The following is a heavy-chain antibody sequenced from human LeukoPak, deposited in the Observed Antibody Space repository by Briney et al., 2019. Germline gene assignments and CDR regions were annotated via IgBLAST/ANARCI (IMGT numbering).Heavy chain of an antibody. CDR2: ISYDESNK. CDR1: GFTFSSYG. CDR3: AKPYGSGSYYNVPHYFDY. V-gene: IGHV3-30*18. D-gene: IGHD3-10*01. J-gene: IGHJ4*02. Sequence: PGRSLRLSCAASGFTFSSYGMHWVRQAPGKGLEWVAVISYDESNKYYADSVKGRFTISRDNSKNTLYLQMNSLRAEDTAVYYCAKPYGSGSYYNVPHYFDYWGQGTLVTVSS.